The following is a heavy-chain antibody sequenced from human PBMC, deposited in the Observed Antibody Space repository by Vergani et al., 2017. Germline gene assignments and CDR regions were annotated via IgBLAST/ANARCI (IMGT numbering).Heavy chain of an antibody. V-gene: IGHV4-38-2*01. CDR1: GDSISSGYY. CDR2: IYHSGST. CDR3: ARPGSSSWYQVSWYFDL. J-gene: IGHJ2*01. Sequence: QVQLQESGPGLVKPSETLSLTCAVSGDSISSGYYWGWIRQPPGKGLEWIGSIYHSGSTYYNPSLKSRVTISVDTSKNQFSLKLSSVTAADTAVYYCARPGSSSWYQVSWYFDLWGRGTLVTVSS. D-gene: IGHD6-13*01.